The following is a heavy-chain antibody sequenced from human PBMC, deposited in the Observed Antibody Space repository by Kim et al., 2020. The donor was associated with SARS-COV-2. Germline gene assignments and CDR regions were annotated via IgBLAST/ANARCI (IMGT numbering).Heavy chain of an antibody. CDR3: ARDGSHSEDV. Sequence: GGSLRLSCAASGFTVSDNYMTWVRQAPGKGPEWVSIIYIDGRTYYADSVKGRFTISRDSSKNTLYLQMNSLRAEDTAVYYCARDGSHSEDVWGQGTMVTVSS. D-gene: IGHD1-26*01. V-gene: IGHV3-53*01. CDR2: IYIDGRT. J-gene: IGHJ3*01. CDR1: GFTVSDNY.